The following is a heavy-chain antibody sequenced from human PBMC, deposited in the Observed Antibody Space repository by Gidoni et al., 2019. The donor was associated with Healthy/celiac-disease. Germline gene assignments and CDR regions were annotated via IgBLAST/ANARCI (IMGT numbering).Heavy chain of an antibody. D-gene: IGHD3-22*01. CDR1: GFTFDDDA. CDR3: AKDRYYYDSSGYGGIID. Sequence: EVQLVESGGGLVQPGRSLRLSCAASGFTFDDDAMHWVRQAPGKGLEWVSGISGNSGSIGYADSVKGRFTISRDNAKNSLYLQMNSLRAEDTALYYCAKDRYYYDSSGYGGIIDWGQGTLVTVSS. J-gene: IGHJ4*02. CDR2: ISGNSGSI. V-gene: IGHV3-9*01.